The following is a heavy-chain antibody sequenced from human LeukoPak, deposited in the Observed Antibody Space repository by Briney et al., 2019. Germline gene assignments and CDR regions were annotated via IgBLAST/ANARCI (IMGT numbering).Heavy chain of an antibody. D-gene: IGHD3-10*01. CDR3: ASSPLMVRGVVFDY. V-gene: IGHV3-74*01. CDR1: GFTFSSYA. CDR2: INSDGSST. Sequence: GGSLRLSCAASGFTFSSYAMSWVRQAPGKGLEWVSRINSDGSSTSYADSVKGRFTISRDNAKNTLYLQMNSLRAEDTAVYYCASSPLMVRGVVFDYWGQGTLVTVSS. J-gene: IGHJ4*02.